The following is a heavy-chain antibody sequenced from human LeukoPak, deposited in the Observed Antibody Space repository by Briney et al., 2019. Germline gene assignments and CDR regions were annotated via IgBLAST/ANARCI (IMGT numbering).Heavy chain of an antibody. Sequence: ASVKVSCKASRYTFTSYYMHWVRQAPGQGLEWMGIINPSGGSTSYAQKFQGRVTMTRDTSTSTVYMELSSLRSEDTAVYYCARDGATNYYYMDVWGKGTTVTVSS. CDR3: ARDGATNYYYMDV. D-gene: IGHD3-16*01. CDR2: INPSGGST. V-gene: IGHV1-46*03. CDR1: RYTFTSYY. J-gene: IGHJ6*03.